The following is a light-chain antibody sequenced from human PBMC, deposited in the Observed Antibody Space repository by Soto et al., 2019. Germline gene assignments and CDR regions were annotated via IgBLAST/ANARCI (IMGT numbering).Light chain of an antibody. CDR3: QTWGSGIVV. V-gene: IGLV4-69*01. J-gene: IGLJ2*01. CDR2: LNSDGSH. Sequence: QSVLTQSPSASASLGASVKLTCTLSSGHSNYAIAWHQQQSEKGPRYLMKLNSDGSHSKGDGIPDRFSGSSSGAERYLTISSLRSEDEAAYYCQTWGSGIVVFGGGTKVTVL. CDR1: SGHSNYA.